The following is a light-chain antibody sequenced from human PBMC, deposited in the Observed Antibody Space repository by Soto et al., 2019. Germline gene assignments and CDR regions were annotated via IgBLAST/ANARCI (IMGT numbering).Light chain of an antibody. Sequence: QSALTQPRSVSGSPGQSVTISCTGTSSDVGGYDYVSWYQQHPGKAPKLMISDVSKRSSGVPDRFSGSKSGNTASLTISGLQAEDEADYSCCSSAGTYTSVFGGGTKLTVL. CDR1: SSDVGGYDY. CDR3: CSSAGTYTSV. J-gene: IGLJ3*02. CDR2: DVS. V-gene: IGLV2-11*01.